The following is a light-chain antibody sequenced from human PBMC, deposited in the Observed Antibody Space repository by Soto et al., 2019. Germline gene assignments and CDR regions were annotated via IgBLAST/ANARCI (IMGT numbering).Light chain of an antibody. J-gene: IGKJ2*01. CDR2: GTS. CDR3: LHYGSSTWYT. V-gene: IGKV3-20*01. CDR1: QSVGNRF. Sequence: DIVLTQSPGTLSLSPGERATLSCRASQSVGNRFFAWYQQRSGQAPRLLIYGTSNRATGVPDRFSGSGSGTDFSLTITRVEPEDFAVYFCLHYGSSTWYTFGQGTKLDI.